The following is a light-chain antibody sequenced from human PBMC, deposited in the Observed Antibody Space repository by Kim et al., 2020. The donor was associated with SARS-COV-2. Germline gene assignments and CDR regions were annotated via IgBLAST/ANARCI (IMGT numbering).Light chain of an antibody. Sequence: GQKVTISCSGRSSNIGNNYVSWYQQLPGTAPKVLIYDNNIRPSGIPDRFSGYKSGTSATLGITGLQTGDEADYYCGTWDSSLSAGVFGGGTQLTVL. J-gene: IGLJ3*02. CDR2: DNN. V-gene: IGLV1-51*01. CDR1: SSNIGNNY. CDR3: GTWDSSLSAGV.